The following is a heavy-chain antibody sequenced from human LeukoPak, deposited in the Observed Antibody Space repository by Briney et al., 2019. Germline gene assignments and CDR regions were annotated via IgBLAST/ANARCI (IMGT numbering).Heavy chain of an antibody. CDR2: IYTSGST. CDR1: GGSISGDY. CDR3: ARNEIGDDPFDI. J-gene: IGHJ3*02. Sequence: SETLSLTCTVSGGSISGDYWSWIRQPAGTGLEWIGRIYTSGSTIYNPSLKSRVTMSVDTSKNQFSLKLNSVTAADTAVYYCARNEIGDDPFDIWGQGTIVTVSS. D-gene: IGHD3-10*01. V-gene: IGHV4-4*07.